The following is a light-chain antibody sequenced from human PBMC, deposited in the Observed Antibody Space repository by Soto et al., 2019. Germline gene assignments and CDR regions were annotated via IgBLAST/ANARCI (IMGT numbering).Light chain of an antibody. J-gene: IGKJ5*01. CDR3: QQVNSYPIT. CDR1: QGISSS. Sequence: DIQLTQSPSFLSASVGDRVTIPCRASQGISSSLAWYQQKPGKAPKLLIYAASTLQSGVPSRFSGSGSGTEFPLTISSLQTEDYATCYCQQVNSYPITFGQGTRLEIK. CDR2: AAS. V-gene: IGKV1-9*01.